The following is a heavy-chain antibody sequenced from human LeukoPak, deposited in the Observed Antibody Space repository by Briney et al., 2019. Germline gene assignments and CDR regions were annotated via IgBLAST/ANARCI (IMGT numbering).Heavy chain of an antibody. D-gene: IGHD1-26*01. Sequence: SETLSLTCTVSGGSISSSSYYWGWIRQPPGKGLEWIGSIYYSGSTYYNPSLKSRVTISVDTSKNQFSLKLSSVTAADTAVYYCASSSLSGSSDYYYYYMDVWGKGTTVTVSS. CDR2: IYYSGST. V-gene: IGHV4-39*07. CDR3: ASSSLSGSSDYYYYYMDV. CDR1: GGSISSSSYY. J-gene: IGHJ6*03.